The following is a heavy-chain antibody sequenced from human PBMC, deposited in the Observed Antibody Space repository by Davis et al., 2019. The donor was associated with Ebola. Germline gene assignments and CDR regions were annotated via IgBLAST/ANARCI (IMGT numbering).Heavy chain of an antibody. V-gene: IGHV3-33*06. Sequence: GGSLRLSCAASGFNFRSYGMHWVRQAPDKGLEWVAVIWYDGSRKYYGDSVKGRFTISRDNSNNLLYLQMNSLRAEDTAVYYCAKGGGYCTGGVCYTLDYWGQGTLVTVSS. J-gene: IGHJ4*02. CDR1: GFNFRSYG. CDR3: AKGGGYCTGGVCYTLDY. CDR2: IWYDGSRK. D-gene: IGHD2-8*02.